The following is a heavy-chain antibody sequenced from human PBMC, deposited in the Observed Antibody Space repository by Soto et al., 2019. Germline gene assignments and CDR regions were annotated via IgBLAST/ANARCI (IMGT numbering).Heavy chain of an antibody. V-gene: IGHV1-69*01. CDR1: GGTFSSYA. CDR3: AREETDSDSGIYYYYGIDV. D-gene: IGHD1-26*01. Sequence: QVQLVQSGAEVKRPGSSVKVSCKASGGTFSSYAISWVRQAPGQGLEWMGGIIPIFGTANYAQKFQGRVTITADESASTAYMELSSLRSEDTAVYYWAREETDSDSGIYYYYGIDVWGQGTTVTVSS. J-gene: IGHJ6*02. CDR2: IIPIFGTA.